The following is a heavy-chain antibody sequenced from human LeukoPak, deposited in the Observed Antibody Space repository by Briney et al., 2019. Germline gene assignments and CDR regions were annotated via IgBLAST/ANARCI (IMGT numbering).Heavy chain of an antibody. CDR2: IYTSGGT. J-gene: IGHJ4*02. CDR3: AREYYYDSSGYYWE. D-gene: IGHD3-22*01. Sequence: SETLSLTCTVSGGSISSYYWSWIRQPAGKGLEWIGRIYTSGGTNYNPSLKSRVTMSVDTSKNQFSLKLSSVTAADTAVYYCAREYYYDSSGYYWEWGQGTLVTVSS. CDR1: GGSISSYY. V-gene: IGHV4-4*07.